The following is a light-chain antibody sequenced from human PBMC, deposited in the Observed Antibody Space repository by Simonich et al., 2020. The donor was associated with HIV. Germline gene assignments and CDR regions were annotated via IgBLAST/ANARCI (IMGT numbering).Light chain of an antibody. Sequence: QSALTQPASVSGSPGQSITISCTGTSSDVGGYNYVSWYQQYPGKAPKLMIYDVNKRPSGVSGRFSGSKSGNTASLTISGLQAEDEADYYCSSFTSSSTLVFGGGTKLTVL. J-gene: IGLJ3*02. CDR2: DVN. CDR1: SSDVGGYNY. V-gene: IGLV2-14*01. CDR3: SSFTSSSTLV.